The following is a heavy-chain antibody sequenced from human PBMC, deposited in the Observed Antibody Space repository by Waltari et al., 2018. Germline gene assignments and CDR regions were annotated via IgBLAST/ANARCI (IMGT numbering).Heavy chain of an antibody. CDR3: ARSRIGYNFGDYYYYGMDV. Sequence: QVQLVQSGAEVKKPGASVKVSCKASGYTFTSYDINWVRQATGQGLEWMGWMNSNSGNTGYAQKFQGRVTITRNTSISTAYMELSSLRSEDTAVYYCARSRIGYNFGDYYYYGMDVWGQGTMVTVSS. CDR2: MNSNSGNT. V-gene: IGHV1-8*03. J-gene: IGHJ6*02. D-gene: IGHD5-18*01. CDR1: GYTFTSYD.